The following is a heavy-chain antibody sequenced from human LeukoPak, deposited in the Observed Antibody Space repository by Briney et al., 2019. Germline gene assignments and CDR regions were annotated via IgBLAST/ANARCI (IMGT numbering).Heavy chain of an antibody. CDR1: GYTFTSYY. Sequence: GASVKVSCKASGYTFTSYYMHWVRQAPGQGLEWMGIINPSGGSTGYAQKFQDRVTMTRDTSTGTVYMELSSLRSEDTAVYYCASPGRYYDSSGYFNYWGQGTLVTVSS. CDR2: INPSGGST. V-gene: IGHV1-46*01. D-gene: IGHD3-22*01. CDR3: ASPGRYYDSSGYFNY. J-gene: IGHJ4*02.